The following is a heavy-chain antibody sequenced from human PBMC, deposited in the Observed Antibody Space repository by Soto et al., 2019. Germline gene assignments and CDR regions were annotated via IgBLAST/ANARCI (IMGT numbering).Heavy chain of an antibody. J-gene: IGHJ4*02. D-gene: IGHD1-1*01. V-gene: IGHV1-18*01. CDR1: GYTFTSYG. Sequence: QVHLVQSGAEVKKPGASVKVSWKGSGYTFTSYGITWVRQAPGQGLEWMGWISAHNGNTDYAQRLQGRVTVTRDTSTSTAYMELRSLRSDDTAVYYGARGRYGDYWGQGARVPVSS. CDR3: ARGRYGDY. CDR2: ISAHNGNT.